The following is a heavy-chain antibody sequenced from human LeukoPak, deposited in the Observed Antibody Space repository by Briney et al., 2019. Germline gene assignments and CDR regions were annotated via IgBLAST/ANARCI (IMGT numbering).Heavy chain of an antibody. CDR2: ISAYNGNT. V-gene: IGHV1-18*01. Sequence: GASVTVSCKASGYTFTIYGISWVRQAPGQGLEWMGWISAYNGNTNYAQKLQGRVTMTTDTSTSTAYMELRSLRSDDTAVYYCARFWSGYYTGCMDVWGQGTTVTVSS. J-gene: IGHJ6*02. CDR3: ARFWSGYYTGCMDV. D-gene: IGHD3-3*01. CDR1: GYTFTIYG.